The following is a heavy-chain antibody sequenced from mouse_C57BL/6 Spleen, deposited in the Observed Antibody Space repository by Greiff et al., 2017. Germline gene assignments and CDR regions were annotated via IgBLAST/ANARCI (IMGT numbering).Heavy chain of an antibody. V-gene: IGHV1-82*01. D-gene: IGHD1-1*01. CDR3: ASYYGSRYHAWFSY. J-gene: IGHJ3*01. CDR2: IYPGDGDT. CDR1: GYAFSSSW. Sequence: QVQLQQSGPELVKPGASVKISCKASGYAFSSSWMHWVKQRPGKGLEGIGRIYPGDGDTNYNGKFKRKATRTADKYFSTAYMQLSSQTSGDSAVYFCASYYGSRYHAWFSYWGQETLVTVSA.